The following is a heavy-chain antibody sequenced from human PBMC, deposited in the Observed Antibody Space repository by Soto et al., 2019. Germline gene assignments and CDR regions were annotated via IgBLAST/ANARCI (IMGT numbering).Heavy chain of an antibody. Sequence: VGSLRLSCAASGFTFSNAWMSWVRQAPGKGLEWVGRIKSKTDGGTTDYAAPVKGRFTISRDDSKNTLYLQMNSLKTEDTAVYYCTTSRGVLLWFGEFYGMDVWGQGTTVTVSS. D-gene: IGHD3-10*01. CDR2: IKSKTDGGTT. CDR3: TTSRGVLLWFGEFYGMDV. J-gene: IGHJ6*02. CDR1: GFTFSNAW. V-gene: IGHV3-15*01.